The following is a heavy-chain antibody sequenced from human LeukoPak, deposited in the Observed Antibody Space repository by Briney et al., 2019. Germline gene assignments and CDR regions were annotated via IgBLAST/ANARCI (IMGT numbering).Heavy chain of an antibody. D-gene: IGHD2-21*02. V-gene: IGHV3-30*02. CDR3: AKGDVAVTAMNYFDY. Sequence: GSLRLSCAASGFTFSSYAMHWVRQAPGKGLEWVTFIRYDGSNKYYADSVKGRFTISRDNSKNTLYLQMNSLRAEDTAVYYCAKGDVAVTAMNYFDYWGQGTLVTVSS. CDR1: GFTFSSYA. CDR2: IRYDGSNK. J-gene: IGHJ4*02.